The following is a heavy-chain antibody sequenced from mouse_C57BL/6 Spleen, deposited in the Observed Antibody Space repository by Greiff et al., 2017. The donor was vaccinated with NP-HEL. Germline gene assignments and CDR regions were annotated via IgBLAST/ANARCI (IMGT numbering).Heavy chain of an antibody. V-gene: IGHV1-22*01. D-gene: IGHD4-1*01. CDR3: ARERAITGNYFDY. CDR1: GYTFTDYN. J-gene: IGHJ2*01. Sequence: VQLQQSGPELVKPGASVKMSCKASGYTFTDYNMHWVKQSHGKSLEWIGYINPNNGGTSYNQKFKGKATLTVNKSSSTAYMELRSLTSEDSAVYYCARERAITGNYFDYWGQGTTLTVSS. CDR2: INPNNGGT.